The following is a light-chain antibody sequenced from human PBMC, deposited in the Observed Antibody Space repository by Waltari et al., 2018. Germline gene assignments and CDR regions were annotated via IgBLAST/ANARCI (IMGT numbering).Light chain of an antibody. J-gene: IGKJ1*01. Sequence: DLQMTQSPPSLSASVGDRVTIPCRGSQSIGDYLNWYNQRPGKAPKLLMYAASSLQSGVPSRFSGSRSGTDFILTISSLQPEDFATYSCQQSYTTPWTFGQGTKVEI. CDR3: QQSYTTPWT. CDR2: AAS. CDR1: QSIGDY. V-gene: IGKV1-39*01.